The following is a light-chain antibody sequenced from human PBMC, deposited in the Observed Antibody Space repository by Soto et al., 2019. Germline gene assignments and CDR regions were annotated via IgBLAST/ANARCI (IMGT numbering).Light chain of an antibody. CDR1: SSDVGSYNL. V-gene: IGLV2-23*01. CDR3: CSYAGSSPPVV. CDR2: EGS. J-gene: IGLJ2*01. Sequence: QSALTQPASVSGSPGQSITISCTGTSSDVGSYNLVSWYQQHPGKAPKLMIYEGSKRPSGVSNRFSGSKSGNTASLTISGLQAEDEADYYCCSYAGSSPPVVFGGGTKVTFL.